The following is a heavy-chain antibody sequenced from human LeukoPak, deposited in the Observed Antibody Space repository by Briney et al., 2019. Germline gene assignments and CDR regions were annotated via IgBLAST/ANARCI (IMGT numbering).Heavy chain of an antibody. CDR1: GGSISSFY. Sequence: SETLSLTCTVSGGSISSFYWSWIRQPPGKGLEWIGYIYNSGITNYNPSLKSRVTISVDTSKNQFSLKLSSVTAADTAVYYCARQVDTAMVTNWGRGTPVTVSS. J-gene: IGHJ4*02. V-gene: IGHV4-59*08. CDR3: ARQVDTAMVTN. CDR2: IYNSGIT. D-gene: IGHD5-18*01.